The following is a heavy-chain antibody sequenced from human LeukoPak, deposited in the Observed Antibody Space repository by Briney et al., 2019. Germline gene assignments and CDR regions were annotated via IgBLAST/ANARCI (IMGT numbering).Heavy chain of an antibody. CDR3: ARGAGWYDY. Sequence: SETLSLTCTVSGGSISSSSNYWGWIRQPPGKGLEWIGSIYYSGSTYYNPSPKIRVTISVDTSKNQFSLKLSSVTAADTAVYYCARGAGWYDYWGQGTLVTVSS. V-gene: IGHV4-39*07. CDR1: GGSISSSSNY. CDR2: IYYSGST. J-gene: IGHJ4*02. D-gene: IGHD2-15*01.